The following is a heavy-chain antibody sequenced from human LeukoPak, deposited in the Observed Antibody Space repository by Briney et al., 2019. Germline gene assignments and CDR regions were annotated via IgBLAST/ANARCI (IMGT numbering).Heavy chain of an antibody. CDR1: GFTVSSNY. D-gene: IGHD4-23*01. V-gene: IGHV3-53*01. CDR2: NYSGGST. Sequence: GWALRLSCAASGFTVSSNYMSWVRQAAGKGLEWVSVNYSGGSTYYADSVKGRFTISRDNSKNTLYLQMNSLRAEDTAVYYCARDQPDYGGTGIDYWGQGTLVTVSS. CDR3: ARDQPDYGGTGIDY. J-gene: IGHJ4*02.